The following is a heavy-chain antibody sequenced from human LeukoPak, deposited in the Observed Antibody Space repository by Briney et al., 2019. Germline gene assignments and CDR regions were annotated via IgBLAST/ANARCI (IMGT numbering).Heavy chain of an antibody. J-gene: IGHJ5*02. CDR2: INHSGST. D-gene: IGHD2-2*01. CDR3: ARPRGSTGFDP. CDR1: DGSFNDYY. V-gene: IGHV4-34*01. Sequence: PSETLSLTCAVYDGSFNDYYWSWIRQPPGKGLEWIGEINHSGSTNYNPSLKSRVTISVDTSKNQFSLKLSSVTAADTAVYYCARPRGSTGFDPWGQGTLVTVSS.